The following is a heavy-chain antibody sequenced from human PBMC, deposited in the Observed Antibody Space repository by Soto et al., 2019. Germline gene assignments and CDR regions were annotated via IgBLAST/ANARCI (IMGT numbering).Heavy chain of an antibody. D-gene: IGHD1-7*01. CDR1: GGSMSSYR. CDR2: LNTYGNT. J-gene: IGHJ5*01. V-gene: IGHV4-4*07. Sequence: QVQLQESGPGLVRPSETLSLTCTVSGGSMSSYRWSWIRQPAGKGLEWIGRLNTYGNTHYNPSLKSRVTVSVDTSRNQFFLTLRSVIAADSAVYHCGRESGETWDYEASWGHGTPVTVSS. CDR3: GRESGETWDYEAS.